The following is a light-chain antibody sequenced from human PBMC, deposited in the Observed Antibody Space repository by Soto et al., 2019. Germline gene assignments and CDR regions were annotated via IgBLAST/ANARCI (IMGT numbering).Light chain of an antibody. V-gene: IGKV1-5*03. CDR3: QQYRSYRA. J-gene: IGKJ1*01. CDR1: QTIDSW. Sequence: DIQMTQSPSTLSASVGDRVTITCRASQTIDSWLAWHQQKPGRAPKLLISKASNLESGVPSRFSGSGSGTEFTLTISSLQPDDFATYYCQQYRSYRAFGQGTKVDNK. CDR2: KAS.